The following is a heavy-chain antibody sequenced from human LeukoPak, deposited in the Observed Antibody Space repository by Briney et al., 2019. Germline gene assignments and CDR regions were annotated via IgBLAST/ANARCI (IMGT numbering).Heavy chain of an antibody. CDR1: GGSFSGYY. V-gene: IGHV4-34*01. J-gene: IGHJ4*02. CDR2: INHSGST. CDR3: ARTYLGVRG. Sequence: PSETLSLTCAVYGGSFSGYYWSWIRQPPGKGLEWIGEINHSGSTNYNPSLKSRVTISVDTSKNQFSLKLSSVTAADTAVYYCARTYLGVRGWGQGTLVTVSS. D-gene: IGHD2-2*01.